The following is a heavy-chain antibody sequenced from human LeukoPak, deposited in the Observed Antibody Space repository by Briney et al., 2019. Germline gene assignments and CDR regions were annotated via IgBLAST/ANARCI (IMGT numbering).Heavy chain of an antibody. CDR3: AKDQQRGLPDAFDI. Sequence: GGSLRLSCAASGFSFSSYWMSWVRQAPGKGLEWVANIKQDGSEKHYVDSVKGRFTIFRDNAKNSLYLQMNSLRAEDTAVYYCAKDQQRGLPDAFDIWGQGTMVTVSS. V-gene: IGHV3-7*01. J-gene: IGHJ3*02. CDR2: IKQDGSEK. D-gene: IGHD6-25*01. CDR1: GFSFSSYW.